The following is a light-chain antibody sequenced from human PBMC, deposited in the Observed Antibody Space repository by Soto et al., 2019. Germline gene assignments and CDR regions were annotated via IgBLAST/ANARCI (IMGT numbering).Light chain of an antibody. V-gene: IGLV1-44*01. CDR1: SSNIGSST. J-gene: IGLJ1*01. CDR3: AAWDDSLNAGV. CDR2: TND. Sequence: QSVLTQPPSASGTPGQRVTISCSGSSSNIGSSTVHWYQQLPGSAPKLLIYTNDQRPSGIPDRFSGSKSGTSASLAIGGLQSEDDAEYYCAAWDDSLNAGVFGTGTKLTVL.